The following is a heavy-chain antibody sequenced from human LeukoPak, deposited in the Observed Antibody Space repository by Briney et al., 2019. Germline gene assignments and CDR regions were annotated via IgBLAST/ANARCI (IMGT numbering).Heavy chain of an antibody. CDR1: GFTFSSYG. J-gene: IGHJ4*02. CDR3: ANPGYSGYD. CDR2: ISYDGSNK. D-gene: IGHD5-12*01. Sequence: GGSLRLSCAASGFTFSSYGMHWVRQAPGKGLEWVAVISYDGSNKYYADPVKGRFTISRDNSKNTLYLQMNSLRAEDTAVYYCANPGYSGYDWGQGTLVTVSS. V-gene: IGHV3-30*18.